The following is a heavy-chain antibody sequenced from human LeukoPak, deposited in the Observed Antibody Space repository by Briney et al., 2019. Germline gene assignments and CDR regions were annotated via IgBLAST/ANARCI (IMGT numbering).Heavy chain of an antibody. CDR1: RFTLRSYS. Sequence: RGSPRLSCAASRFTLRSYSMSWVRHAPGKGLEWVSSICSSSSYIYYADSVKGRFTISRDNAKNSLYLQMNSLRAEDTGVYYCARDRELLGVITFVSDYWGQGTLVTVSS. CDR2: ICSSSSYI. CDR3: ARDRELLGVITFVSDY. V-gene: IGHV3-21*01. J-gene: IGHJ4*02. D-gene: IGHD3-22*01.